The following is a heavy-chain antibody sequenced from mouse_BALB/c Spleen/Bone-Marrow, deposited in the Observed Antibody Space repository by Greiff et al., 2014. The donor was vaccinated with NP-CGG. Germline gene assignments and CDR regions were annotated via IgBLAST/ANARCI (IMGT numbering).Heavy chain of an antibody. D-gene: IGHD2-3*01. J-gene: IGHJ3*01. CDR3: KRGMVAANAY. V-gene: IGHV14-4*02. Sequence: VQLQQSGAELVRSGASVGLSCTASGYTITDYYMHWVKQRPEQGLEWIGWIDPDNGDILIAPQFQGKAILTADPSSNTAYLQLNSVTSEDSYGDYGKRGMVAANAYRGQGTLVTVPA. CDR2: IDPDNGDI. CDR1: GYTITDYY.